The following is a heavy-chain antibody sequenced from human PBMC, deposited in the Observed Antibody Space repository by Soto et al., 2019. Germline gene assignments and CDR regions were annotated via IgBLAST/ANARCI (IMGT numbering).Heavy chain of an antibody. CDR1: GGSISSGGYY. CDR2: IYYSGSN. CDR3: ARHSASWQWFDY. V-gene: IGHV4-31*03. D-gene: IGHD1-26*01. Sequence: QVQLQESGPGLVKPSQTLSLTCSVSGGSISSGGYYWSWIRQHPEKCLEWIGYIYYSGSNNYNPSLKRRVIISVDTSSNRFPLDLRSVAAADAAIYYCARHSASWQWFDYWGQGTLVTVSS. J-gene: IGHJ5*01.